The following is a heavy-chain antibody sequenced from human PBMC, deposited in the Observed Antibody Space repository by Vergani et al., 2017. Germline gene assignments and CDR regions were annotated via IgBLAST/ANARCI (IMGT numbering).Heavy chain of an antibody. CDR2: ISAYNGNT. V-gene: IGHV1-18*01. CDR1: AYTFTSYG. D-gene: IGHD3-16*01. Sequence: QVQLVQSGAEVKKPGASVKVSCKASAYTFTSYGITWVRQAPGQGLEWMGWISAYNGNTNYAQKFQGRVTMTTDTSTSTAYMELRSLTSDDTAVYFCARDPGRGIMITFVNYFDYWGQGTLVTVSS. CDR3: ARDPGRGIMITFVNYFDY. J-gene: IGHJ4*02.